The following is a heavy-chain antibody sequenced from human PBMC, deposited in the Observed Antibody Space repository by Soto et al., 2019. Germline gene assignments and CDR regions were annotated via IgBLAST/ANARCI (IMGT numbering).Heavy chain of an antibody. Sequence: GGSLRLSCAASGFTFSSYGMHWVRQAPGKGLEWVAVIWYDGSNKYYADSVKGRFTISRDNSKNTLYLQMNSLRAEDTAVYYCARAIHEYCSGGICYLGDAFDIWGQGTMVTVSS. V-gene: IGHV3-33*01. J-gene: IGHJ3*02. CDR2: IWYDGSNK. D-gene: IGHD2-15*01. CDR3: ARAIHEYCSGGICYLGDAFDI. CDR1: GFTFSSYG.